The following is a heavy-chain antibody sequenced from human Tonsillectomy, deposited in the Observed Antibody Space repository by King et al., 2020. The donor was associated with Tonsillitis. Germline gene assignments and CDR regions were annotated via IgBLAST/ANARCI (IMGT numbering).Heavy chain of an antibody. CDR3: ARYYYGSGSYYNFPY. J-gene: IGHJ4*02. V-gene: IGHV5-10-1*03. D-gene: IGHD3-10*01. CDR1: GYSFTSYW. Sequence: QLVQSGAEVKKPGESLRISCKGSGYSFTSYWISWVRQMPGKGLEWMGRIDPSDSYINYSPSFQGHVTISADKSISTAYLQWSSLKASDTAMYYCARYYYGSGSYYNFPYWGQGTLVTVSS. CDR2: IDPSDSYI.